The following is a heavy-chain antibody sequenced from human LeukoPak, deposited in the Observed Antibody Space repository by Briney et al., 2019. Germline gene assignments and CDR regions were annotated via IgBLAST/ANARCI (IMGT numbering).Heavy chain of an antibody. CDR2: ISGSGGST. Sequence: GGSLRLSCAASGFTFSSYAMSWVRQAPGQGLEGVSAISGSGGSTYYADSVKGRFTISRDNSKNTLYLQMNSLRAEDTAVYYCAKGVAAAAVNWFDPWGQGTLVTVSS. D-gene: IGHD6-13*01. V-gene: IGHV3-23*01. J-gene: IGHJ5*02. CDR1: GFTFSSYA. CDR3: AKGVAAAAVNWFDP.